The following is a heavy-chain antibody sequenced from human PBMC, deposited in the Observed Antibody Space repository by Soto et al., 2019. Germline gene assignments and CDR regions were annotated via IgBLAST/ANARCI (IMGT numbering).Heavy chain of an antibody. CDR1: GFSFSDSA. Sequence: EVQLVESRGGWVQPGGSLKLSCSGSGFSFSDSAIHWVRQASGQGLEWVGRIRDKANHYATAYDVSVRGRFTISRDDSENTAYLQMNSLKTEDTAVYYCTRPPSGSYGDDSDYWGQGTLVTVSS. CDR2: IRDKANHYAT. CDR3: TRPPSGSYGDDSDY. V-gene: IGHV3-73*02. J-gene: IGHJ4*02. D-gene: IGHD1-26*01.